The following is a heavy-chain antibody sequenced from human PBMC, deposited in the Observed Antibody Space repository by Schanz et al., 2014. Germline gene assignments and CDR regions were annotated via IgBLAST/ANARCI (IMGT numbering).Heavy chain of an antibody. CDR1: GFTVTGNY. J-gene: IGHJ6*02. CDR2: TYTAGNT. D-gene: IGHD1-20*01. V-gene: IGHV3-66*04. CDR3: ARRITGTHHNPYYHGMDV. Sequence: EVQLVESGGDLVQPGGSLRLSCAASGFTVTGNYVNWVRQAPGKGLEWVSVTYTAGNTYYSDSVKGRFTISRDNSKNTLHLQMDSLRVEDTAVYYCARRITGTHHNPYYHGMDVWGQGTTVTVSS.